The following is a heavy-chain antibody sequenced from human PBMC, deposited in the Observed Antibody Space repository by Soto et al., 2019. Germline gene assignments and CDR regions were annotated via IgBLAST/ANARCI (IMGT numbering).Heavy chain of an antibody. CDR2: IMPMFGTS. D-gene: IGHD3-3*01. Sequence: QVQLVQSGAEVKKPGSSVKVSCKASGGTLNNYLITWVRQAPGQGLEWMGEIMPMFGTSNSAQKFQGRISITAVESTSTAYMELSSLRSEDTAVYYCARGGVVTITFDYWGLGTLIAVSS. J-gene: IGHJ4*02. CDR1: GGTLNNYL. CDR3: ARGGVVTITFDY. V-gene: IGHV1-69*01.